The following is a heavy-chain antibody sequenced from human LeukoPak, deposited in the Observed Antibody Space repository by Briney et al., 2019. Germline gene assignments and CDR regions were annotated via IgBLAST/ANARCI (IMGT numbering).Heavy chain of an antibody. CDR2: TSYDGSNK. J-gene: IGHJ4*02. CDR3: ARSSRPAGAFDY. Sequence: PGGSLRLSCAASGFTFSSYAMHWVRQAPGKGLEWVAVTSYDGSNKYYADSVKGRFTISRDNSKNTLYLQMNSLRAEDTAVYYCARSSRPAGAFDYWGQGTLVTVSS. D-gene: IGHD3-10*01. CDR1: GFTFSSYA. V-gene: IGHV3-30-3*01.